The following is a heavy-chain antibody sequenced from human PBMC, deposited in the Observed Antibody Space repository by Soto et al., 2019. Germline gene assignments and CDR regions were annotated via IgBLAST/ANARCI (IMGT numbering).Heavy chain of an antibody. V-gene: IGHV1-69*13. CDR1: GGTFSSDA. J-gene: IGHJ6*02. CDR3: ARGQGYCSGGICYYYYYGMDV. CDR2: IIPTSGTA. D-gene: IGHD2-15*01. Sequence: GASVKVSCKASGGTFSSDAFSWVRQAPGQGLEWMGGIIPTSGTANHAQKFQGRATITADESTSTAYMELSSLTSEDTAVYFCARGQGYCSGGICYYYYYGMDVWGQGTTVTVSS.